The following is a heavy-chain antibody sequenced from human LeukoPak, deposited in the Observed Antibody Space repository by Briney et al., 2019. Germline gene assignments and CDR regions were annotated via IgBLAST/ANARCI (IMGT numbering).Heavy chain of an antibody. CDR2: INPSGGST. CDR3: ARDRTYYDILTGYSPQYYFDY. J-gene: IGHJ4*02. CDR1: GYTFTSYY. Sequence: ASVKVSCKASGYTFTSYYMHWVRQAPGQGLEWMGIINPSGGSTSYAQTFQGRVTMTRDTSTSTVYMELSSLRSEDTAVYYCARDRTYYDILTGYSPQYYFDYWGQGTLVTVSS. V-gene: IGHV1-46*01. D-gene: IGHD3-9*01.